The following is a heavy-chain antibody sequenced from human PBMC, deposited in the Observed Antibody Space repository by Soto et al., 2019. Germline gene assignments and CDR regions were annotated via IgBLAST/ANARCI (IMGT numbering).Heavy chain of an antibody. CDR2: IWYDGSNK. V-gene: IGHV3-33*01. J-gene: IGHJ4*02. CDR1: GFTFSSYG. D-gene: IGHD3-16*01. CDR3: ARGARGLDY. Sequence: QVQLVESGGGVVQPGRSLRLSCAASGFTFSSYGMHWVRQAPGKGLEWVAVIWYDGSNKYYADSVKGRFTISRDNSKNTLYLQRNSLRAEDTAVYYCARGARGLDYWGQRTLVTVSS.